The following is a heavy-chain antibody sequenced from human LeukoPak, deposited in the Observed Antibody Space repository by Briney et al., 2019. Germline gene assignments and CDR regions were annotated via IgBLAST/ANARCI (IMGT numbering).Heavy chain of an antibody. Sequence: GGSLRLSCAASGFTFSSYGMHWVRQAPGKGLEWVAFIRYDGSNKYYADSVKGRFTISRDNSKNTLYLQMNSLRAEDTAVYYCAKDRRKGGGSYYGYFDYWGQGTLVTVSS. CDR3: AKDRRKGGGSYYGYFDY. CDR1: GFTFSSYG. D-gene: IGHD1-26*01. J-gene: IGHJ4*02. CDR2: IRYDGSNK. V-gene: IGHV3-30*02.